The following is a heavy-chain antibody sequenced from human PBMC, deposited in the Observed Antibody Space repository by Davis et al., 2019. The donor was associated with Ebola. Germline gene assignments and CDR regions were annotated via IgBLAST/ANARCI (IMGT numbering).Heavy chain of an antibody. CDR1: GGSISSGGYY. CDR2: IYYSGST. CDR3: ARGGYDFWSGYYTNWFDP. D-gene: IGHD3-3*01. V-gene: IGHV4-61*08. Sequence: SETLSLTCTVSGGSISSGGYYWSWIRQHPGKGLEWIGYIYYSGSTYYNPSLKSRVTISVDTSKNQFSLKLSSVTAADTAVYYCARGGYDFWSGYYTNWFDPWGQGTLVTVSS. J-gene: IGHJ5*02.